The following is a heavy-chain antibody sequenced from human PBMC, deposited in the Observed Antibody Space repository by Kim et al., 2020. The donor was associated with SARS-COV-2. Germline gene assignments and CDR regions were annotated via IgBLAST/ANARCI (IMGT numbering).Heavy chain of an antibody. D-gene: IGHD6-25*01. CDR2: IIPIFGTA. CDR3: ARPLVAGAAWFDP. CDR1: GGTFSSYA. V-gene: IGHV1-69*13. J-gene: IGHJ5*02. Sequence: SVKVSCKASGGTFSSYAISWVRQAPGQGLEWMGGIIPIFGTANYAQKFQGRVTITADESTSTAYMELSSLRAEDTAVYYCARPLVAGAAWFDPWGQGTLVAVSS.